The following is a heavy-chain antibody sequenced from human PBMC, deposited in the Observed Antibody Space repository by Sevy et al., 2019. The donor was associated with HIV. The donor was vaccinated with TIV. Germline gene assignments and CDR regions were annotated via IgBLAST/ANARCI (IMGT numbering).Heavy chain of an antibody. Sequence: GGSLRLSCVASGFNFNIYSFSWVRQTPGKGLEWVSTLSFGCGKINYADSVQGRFTISRDDSKNTLYLEMNSLRVGDTAIYYCAREGCSKPHDYWGQGTLVTVSS. CDR1: GFNFNIYS. J-gene: IGHJ4*02. CDR2: LSFGCGKI. V-gene: IGHV3-23*01. CDR3: AREGCSKPHDY. D-gene: IGHD3-10*02.